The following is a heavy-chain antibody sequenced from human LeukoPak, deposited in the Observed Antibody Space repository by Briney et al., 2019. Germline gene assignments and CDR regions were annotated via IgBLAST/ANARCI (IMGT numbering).Heavy chain of an antibody. CDR3: AREVDDGKNNVFFDS. D-gene: IGHD2/OR15-2a*01. CDR2: TFYKSQWYY. CDR1: GDRVSSSSAA. Sequence: SQTLSLTCAISGDRVSSSSAAWNWIRQSPSRGLEWLGRTFYKSQWYYDYALSLKSRIAINPDTSKNLFSLQLSSLNSEDTAIYFCAREVDDGKNNVFFDSWGQGSLVTVSS. V-gene: IGHV6-1*01. J-gene: IGHJ4*02.